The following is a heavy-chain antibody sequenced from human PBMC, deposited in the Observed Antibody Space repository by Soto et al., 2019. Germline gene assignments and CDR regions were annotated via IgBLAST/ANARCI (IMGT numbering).Heavy chain of an antibody. D-gene: IGHD6-13*01. CDR3: ARASYSSSWYGGYWFDP. Sequence: EVQLVESGGGLIQPGGSLRLSCAASGFTVSSNYMSWVRQAPGKGLEWVSVIYSGGSTYYADSVKGRFTISRDNSKNTLYLQMNSLRAEDTAVYYCARASYSSSWYGGYWFDPRGQGTLVTVSS. J-gene: IGHJ5*02. CDR2: IYSGGST. V-gene: IGHV3-53*01. CDR1: GFTVSSNY.